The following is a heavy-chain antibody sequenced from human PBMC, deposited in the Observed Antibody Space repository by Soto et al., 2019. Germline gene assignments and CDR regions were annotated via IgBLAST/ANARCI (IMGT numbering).Heavy chain of an antibody. CDR1: GLAFSTYW. CDR2: INQDGSES. J-gene: IGHJ6*02. CDR3: ARGDREDILVVVGARPGEYGVGI. V-gene: IGHV3-7*01. D-gene: IGHD2-15*01. Sequence: GGSLRLSCVVSGLAFSTYWMSWVRQAPGKGLEWVANINQDGSESYYVDSVKGRFTISRDNSKNTLYLHMNSLRSDDTAVYYCARGDREDILVVVGARPGEYGVGIWGQGTTVTVSS.